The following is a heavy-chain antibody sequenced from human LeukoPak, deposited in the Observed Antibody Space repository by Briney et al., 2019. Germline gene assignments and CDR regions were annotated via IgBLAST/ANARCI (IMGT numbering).Heavy chain of an antibody. CDR2: INPDSGAT. Sequence: EASVKVSCKASGYTSTDYYMHWVRQAPGQGLEWMGWINPDSGATNYAQKFQGRVTMTRDTSISTAHMELSRLRSDDTAVYYCAREDSSGWVYFDYWGQGTLVTVSS. J-gene: IGHJ4*02. CDR1: GYTSTDYY. D-gene: IGHD6-19*01. CDR3: AREDSSGWVYFDY. V-gene: IGHV1-2*02.